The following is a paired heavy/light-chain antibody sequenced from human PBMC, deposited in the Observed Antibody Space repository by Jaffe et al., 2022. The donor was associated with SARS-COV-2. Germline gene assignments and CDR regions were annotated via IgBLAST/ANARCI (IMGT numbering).Light chain of an antibody. J-gene: IGKJ1*01. V-gene: IGKV3-15*01. CDR2: GAS. Sequence: EIVLTQSPATLSVSPGERVTLSCRASQSIATNLAWYQQRPGQPPRLLIYGASTRATAFPARFTFSGSGTEFTLTISSLQSEDFGVYYCQHYYNRPPWTFGQGTKVEMK. CDR1: QSIATN. CDR3: QHYYNRPPWT.
Heavy chain of an antibody. CDR1: GFTFSTYA. CDR2: ISSGGTDT. CDR3: VQNSGRIALREVFDS. V-gene: IGHV3-23*01. D-gene: IGHD3-10*01. Sequence: EVQLLESGGNLVQPGGSLRLSCAASGFTFSTYAMTWIRQTPGGRLEWVSGISSGGTDTYYGDSVNGRFVISRDNFKNTLYLQMNSLRVEDTAVYYCVQNSGRIALREVFDSWGQGTLVTVSS. J-gene: IGHJ4*02.